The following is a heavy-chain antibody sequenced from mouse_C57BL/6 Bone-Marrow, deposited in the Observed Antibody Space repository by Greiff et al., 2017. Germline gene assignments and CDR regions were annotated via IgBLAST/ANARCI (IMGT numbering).Heavy chain of an antibody. CDR1: GYTFTSYW. D-gene: IGHD3-2*02. CDR2: IYPGSGST. V-gene: IGHV1-55*01. Sequence: QVQLQQPGAELVKPGASVKMSCTASGYTFTSYWITWVKQRPGRGLEWIGDIYPGSGSTNYNEKFKSKATLTVDTSSSTAYLQLSSLTSEDSAVYDWARGARQLRLERDAMDYWGQGTSVTVSS. CDR3: ARGARQLRLERDAMDY. J-gene: IGHJ4*01.